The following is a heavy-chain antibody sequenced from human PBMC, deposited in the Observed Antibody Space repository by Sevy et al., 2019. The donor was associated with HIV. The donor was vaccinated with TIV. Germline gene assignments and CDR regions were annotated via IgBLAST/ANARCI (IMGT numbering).Heavy chain of an antibody. CDR3: ARDNYGDFLHYFDY. CDR1: GFTFSSYS. D-gene: IGHD4-17*01. CDR2: ISSSSSTI. Sequence: GGSLRLSCAASGFTFSSYSMNWVRQAPGKGLEWVSYISSSSSTIYYADSVKGRFTISRDNAKNSLYLQMNSLRDEDTAVYYCARDNYGDFLHYFDYWVQGTLVTVSS. V-gene: IGHV3-48*02. J-gene: IGHJ4*02.